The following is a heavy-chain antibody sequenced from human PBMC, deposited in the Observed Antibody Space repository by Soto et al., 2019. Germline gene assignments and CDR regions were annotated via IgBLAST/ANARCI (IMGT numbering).Heavy chain of an antibody. V-gene: IGHV3-7*01. CDR1: GYTFSAYG. CDR2: IKPDESEK. J-gene: IGHJ5*02. D-gene: IGHD4-4*01. Sequence: SCKSSGYTFSAYGVSWVRQAPGKGLEWVARIKPDESEKKYADSVKGRFSISRDNAKNSMYLQMDSLRGEDTAVYYCVRGGSNYASWGQGTLVTVSS. CDR3: VRGGSNYAS.